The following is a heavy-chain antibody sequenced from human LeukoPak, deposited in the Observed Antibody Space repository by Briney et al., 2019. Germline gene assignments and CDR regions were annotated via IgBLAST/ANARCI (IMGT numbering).Heavy chain of an antibody. V-gene: IGHV4-4*07. J-gene: IGHJ6*03. D-gene: IGHD2-15*01. Sequence: PSETLSLTCTVSGGSISSYYWSWLRQPAGKGLEWIGRIYTSGSTNYNPSLKSRVTMSVDTSKNQFSLKLSSVTAADTAVYYCARDDPYCSGGSCYPSVYMDVWGKGTTVTVSS. CDR3: ARDDPYCSGGSCYPSVYMDV. CDR2: IYTSGST. CDR1: GGSISSYY.